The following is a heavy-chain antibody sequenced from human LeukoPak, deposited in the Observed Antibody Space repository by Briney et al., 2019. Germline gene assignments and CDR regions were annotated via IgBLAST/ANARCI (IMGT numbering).Heavy chain of an antibody. J-gene: IGHJ6*03. D-gene: IGHD3-16*01. CDR2: IWYDGSNK. Sequence: GGSLRLSCAASGFTFSSYGMPWVRQGPGKGLEWVAVIWYDGSNKYYADSVKRRFTISRDNSKNTLYLKMNSLRAEDTAVYYGARVRYHIIPGGVDYYYYIDVWGKGTTVTVSS. CDR1: GFTFSSYG. V-gene: IGHV3-33*01. CDR3: ARVRYHIIPGGVDYYYYIDV.